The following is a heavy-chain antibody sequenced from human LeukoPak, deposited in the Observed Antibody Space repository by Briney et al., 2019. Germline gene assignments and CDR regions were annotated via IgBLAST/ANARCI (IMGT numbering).Heavy chain of an antibody. V-gene: IGHV3-7*05. J-gene: IGHJ6*02. D-gene: IGHD5-12*01. CDR3: ARDGNSGYDLAV. Sequence: GGSLRLSCAASGFAFSSYWMAWVRQAPAKGLEWVANINQLGSERNYVDSVRGRFTISKDNAKNSLYLQMNSLRAEDTAVYYCARDGNSGYDLAVWGQGTTVTVSS. CDR1: GFAFSSYW. CDR2: INQLGSER.